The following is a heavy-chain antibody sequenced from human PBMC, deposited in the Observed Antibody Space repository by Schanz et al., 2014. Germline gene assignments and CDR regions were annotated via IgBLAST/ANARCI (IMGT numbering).Heavy chain of an antibody. CDR2: ISYDGSSK. CDR3: ARGTDTAMEHRPFDY. V-gene: IGHV3-33*01. D-gene: IGHD5-18*01. Sequence: QVQLVESGGGVVQPGRSLRLSCAASGFTFRSYGMHWVRQAPGKGLEWVALISYDGSSKNHADSVQGRFTISRDNAKNSLYLQMNSLRAEDTGVYYCARGTDTAMEHRPFDYWGQGTLVTVSS. CDR1: GFTFRSYG. J-gene: IGHJ4*02.